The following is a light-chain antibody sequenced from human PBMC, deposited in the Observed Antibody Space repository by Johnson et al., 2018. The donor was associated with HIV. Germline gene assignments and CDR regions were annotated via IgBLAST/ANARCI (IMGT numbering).Light chain of an antibody. CDR2: KNN. V-gene: IGLV1-51*02. CDR3: GTWDSSLSAGNV. CDR1: YSNFGNNY. Sequence: QSVLTQPPSVSAAPGQKVTISCSRNYSNFGNNYVSWYQQLPGTAPKLLIYKNNKRPSGIPDRFSGSKSGTSATLGITGLQTGDEADYYCGTWDSSLSAGNVFGTGTKVTVL. J-gene: IGLJ1*01.